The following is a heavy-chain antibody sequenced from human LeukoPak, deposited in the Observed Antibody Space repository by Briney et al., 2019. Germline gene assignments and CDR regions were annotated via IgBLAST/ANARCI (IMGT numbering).Heavy chain of an antibody. CDR2: ISSSSDYI. CDR3: ARDRLSSSYFDY. J-gene: IGHJ4*02. Sequence: GGSLRLSCAASGFTFSSYTMNWVRQAPGKGLEWVSSISSSSDYIFYADSVKGRFTISRDNSKNTLYLQMNSLRAEDTAVYYCARDRLSSSYFDYWGQGTLVTVSS. D-gene: IGHD2-21*02. V-gene: IGHV3-21*01. CDR1: GFTFSSYT.